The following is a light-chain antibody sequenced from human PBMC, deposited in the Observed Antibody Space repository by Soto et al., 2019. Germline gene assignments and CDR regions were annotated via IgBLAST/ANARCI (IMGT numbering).Light chain of an antibody. Sequence: EIVMTQSPATLSVSPGERVTLSCRASQSLTRNLAWYQQKPGQAPRLLIYGASSRATGIPDRFSGSGSGTDFTLTISRLEPEDFAVYYCQQYGSSPVTFGQGTKVDIK. V-gene: IGKV3-20*01. J-gene: IGKJ1*01. CDR2: GAS. CDR1: QSLTRN. CDR3: QQYGSSPVT.